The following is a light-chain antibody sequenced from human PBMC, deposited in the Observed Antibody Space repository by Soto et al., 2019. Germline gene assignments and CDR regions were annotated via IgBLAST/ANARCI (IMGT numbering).Light chain of an antibody. V-gene: IGKV1-5*01. CDR3: QQYNSYPWT. CDR1: QSISSW. CDR2: DIS. J-gene: IGKJ1*01. Sequence: DIQMTQSPSTLSASVGDRVIITCRASQSISSWLAWYQQKPGKAPKLLIYDISTLENGVPLRFSGSGSGTEFTLTISSLRPDDFATYYCQQYNSYPWTFGQGTKVEIK.